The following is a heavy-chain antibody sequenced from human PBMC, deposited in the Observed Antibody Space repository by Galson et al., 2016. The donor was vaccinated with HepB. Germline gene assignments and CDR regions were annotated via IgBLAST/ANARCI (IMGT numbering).Heavy chain of an antibody. J-gene: IGHJ6*02. CDR2: IWYDGSNK. V-gene: IGHV3-33*01. CDR1: GFTFNYYN. Sequence: SLRLSCAASGFTFNYYNIHWVRQAPGKGLEWVALIWYDGSNKYYADAVKGRFTISRDNSKNTLYLQMNSLRAEDTAIYYCARDGDTYDYGSESSEGMDVWGQGTTVTVSS. CDR3: ARDGDTYDYGSESSEGMDV. D-gene: IGHD3-10*01.